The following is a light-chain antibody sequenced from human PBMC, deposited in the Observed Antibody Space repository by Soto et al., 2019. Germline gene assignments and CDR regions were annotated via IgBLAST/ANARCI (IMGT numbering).Light chain of an antibody. CDR2: DAS. CDR1: QSVSSY. Sequence: EIVLTQSPATLSLSPGERATLSCRASQSVSSYLAWYQQKPGQAPRLLIYDASNRATGIPARFSGSGSGTDFTLTISSLEPEDFAVYYCQQRSNWPTTWTFGQGPKVDIK. CDR3: QQRSNWPTTWT. J-gene: IGKJ1*01. V-gene: IGKV3-11*01.